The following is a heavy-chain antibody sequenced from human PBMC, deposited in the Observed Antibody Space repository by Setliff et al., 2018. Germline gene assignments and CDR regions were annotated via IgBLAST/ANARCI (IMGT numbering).Heavy chain of an antibody. CDR2: INHSGTT. Sequence: SETLSLTCTVYGVSFSDYYWGWVRQSPGKGLDWIGEINHSGTTNYDPSLEGRISISVDTSKRQFSLKLTSMTAADTAVYYCVRDRTAYSYGLDVWGQGTTVTVSS. CDR3: VRDRTAYSYGLDV. D-gene: IGHD5-18*01. CDR1: GVSFSDYY. J-gene: IGHJ6*02. V-gene: IGHV4-34*10.